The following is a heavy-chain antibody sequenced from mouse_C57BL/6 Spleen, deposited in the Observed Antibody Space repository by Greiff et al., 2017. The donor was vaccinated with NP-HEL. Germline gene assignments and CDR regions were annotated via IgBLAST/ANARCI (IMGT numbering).Heavy chain of an antibody. CDR2: IDPSDSDT. V-gene: IGHV1-52*01. CDR1: GYTFTSYW. CDR3: ARGATVVASPFDY. D-gene: IGHD1-1*01. Sequence: VQLQQSGAELVRPGSSVKLSCKASGYTFTSYWMHWVKQRPIQGLEWIGNIDPSDSDTHYNQKFKDKATLTVDKSSSTAYMQLSSLTSEDSAVYYCARGATVVASPFDYWGQGTTLTVSS. J-gene: IGHJ2*01.